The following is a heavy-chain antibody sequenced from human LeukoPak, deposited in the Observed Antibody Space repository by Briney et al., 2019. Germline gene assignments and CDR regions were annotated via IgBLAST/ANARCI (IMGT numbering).Heavy chain of an antibody. CDR2: IKQDGSEK. CDR1: GFTFNNAW. D-gene: IGHD3-10*01. V-gene: IGHV3-7*01. CDR3: ARDHSITMVRGVNNYYYGMDV. Sequence: GGSLRLSCAASGFTFNNAWMSWVRQAPGKGLEWVANIKQDGSEKYYVDSVKGRFTISRDNSKNTLYLQMNSLRAEDTAVYYCARDHSITMVRGVNNYYYGMDVWGQGTTVTVSS. J-gene: IGHJ6*02.